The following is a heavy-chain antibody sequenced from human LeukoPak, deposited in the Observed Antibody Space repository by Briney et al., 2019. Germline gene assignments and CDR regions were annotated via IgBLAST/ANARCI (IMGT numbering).Heavy chain of an antibody. D-gene: IGHD3-22*01. CDR1: GGSISSYY. CDR3: AREPGFDSSGYLNWFDP. J-gene: IGHJ5*02. V-gene: IGHV4-59*01. Sequence: SETLSLTCTVSGGSISSYYWSWIRQPPGKGLEWIACISYCGSTKYNPSLKSRVTISVDTSKNQLSLKLSSVTAADTAVYYCAREPGFDSSGYLNWFDPWGQGTLVTVSS. CDR2: ISYCGST.